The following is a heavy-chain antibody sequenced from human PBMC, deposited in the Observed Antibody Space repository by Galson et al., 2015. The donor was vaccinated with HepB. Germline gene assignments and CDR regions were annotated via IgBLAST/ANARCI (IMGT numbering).Heavy chain of an antibody. J-gene: IGHJ4*02. CDR3: ATREPDY. Sequence: SLRLSCAASGFSFNNYAMTWVRQAPGKGLEWVSAISGSGGSTYYADSVKGRFAISRDNSKDTLYLQMNSLRAEGTAVYYCATREPDYWGQGTLVTVS. D-gene: IGHD1-14*01. V-gene: IGHV3-23*01. CDR1: GFSFNNYA. CDR2: ISGSGGST.